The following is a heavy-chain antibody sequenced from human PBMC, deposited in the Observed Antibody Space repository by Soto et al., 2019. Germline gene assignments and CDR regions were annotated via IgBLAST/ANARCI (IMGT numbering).Heavy chain of an antibody. CDR1: GGSFSGYY. V-gene: IGHV4-34*01. J-gene: IGHJ4*02. Sequence: SETLSLTCAVYGGSFSGYYWSWIRQPPGKGLEWIGEINHSGSTNYNPTLKSRVTISVDTSKNQFSLKLSSVTAADTAVYYCASLVAAAGGRGPFDYWGQGTLVTVSS. CDR3: ASLVAAAGGRGPFDY. D-gene: IGHD6-13*01. CDR2: INHSGST.